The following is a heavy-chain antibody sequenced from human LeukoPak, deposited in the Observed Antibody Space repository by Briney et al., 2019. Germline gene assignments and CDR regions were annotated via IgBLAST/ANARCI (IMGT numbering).Heavy chain of an antibody. Sequence: PGGSLRLSCAASGLTARGRYMSWVRQAPGKGLEWVSVSYSGGDTYYADSVKGRFTISRDKSKNTMYLQMIRLRADDTAVYYCASGPGDAPDYDYVWGSYHSFAYYHGMDVWGQGTTVTVSS. CDR3: ASGPGDAPDYDYVWGSYHSFAYYHGMDV. CDR1: GLTARGRY. V-gene: IGHV3-53*01. D-gene: IGHD3-16*02. CDR2: SYSGGDT. J-gene: IGHJ6*02.